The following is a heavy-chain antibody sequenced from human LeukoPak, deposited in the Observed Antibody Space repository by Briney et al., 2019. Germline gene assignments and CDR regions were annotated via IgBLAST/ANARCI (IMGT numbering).Heavy chain of an antibody. D-gene: IGHD3-16*01. CDR3: VRDVGAVRGEVYFDY. J-gene: IGHJ4*02. Sequence: GGSLRLSCAASGFTLSSYAMSWVRQAPGKGLEWVSSITGSGPYILYADSVKRRFTISRDNTKNLLYLEMNSLRAEDTAMYYCVRDVGAVRGEVYFDYWGQGTLVTVSS. V-gene: IGHV3-21*06. CDR2: ITGSGPYI. CDR1: GFTLSSYA.